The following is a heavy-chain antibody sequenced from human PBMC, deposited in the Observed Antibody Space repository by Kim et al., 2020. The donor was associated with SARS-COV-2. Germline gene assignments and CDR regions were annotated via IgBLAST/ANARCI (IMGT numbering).Heavy chain of an antibody. D-gene: IGHD5-12*01. CDR3: ARSTFGDGYNYPFDY. CDR2: IYYSGST. V-gene: IGHV4-59*13. Sequence: SETLSLTCTVSGGSISSYHWSWIRQPPGKGLERIGYIYYSGSTNYNPSLKSRVTISVDTSKNQFSLKLSSVTAADTAVYYCARSTFGDGYNYPFDYWGQGTLVTVSS. J-gene: IGHJ4*02. CDR1: GGSISSYH.